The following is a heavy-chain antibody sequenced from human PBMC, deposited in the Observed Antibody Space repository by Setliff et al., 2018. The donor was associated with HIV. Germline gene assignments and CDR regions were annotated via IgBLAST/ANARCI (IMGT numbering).Heavy chain of an antibody. V-gene: IGHV1-69*13. D-gene: IGHD4-17*01. CDR3: ASPTTVTGDAFDI. CDR1: GGTFSSDA. J-gene: IGHJ3*02. Sequence: ASVKVSCKASGGTFSSDAISWVRQAPGQGLEWMGGIIPIFGTANYAQKFQGRVTITADESTSTAYMELSSLRSEDTAVYYCASPTTVTGDAFDIWGQGTMVTVS. CDR2: IIPIFGTA.